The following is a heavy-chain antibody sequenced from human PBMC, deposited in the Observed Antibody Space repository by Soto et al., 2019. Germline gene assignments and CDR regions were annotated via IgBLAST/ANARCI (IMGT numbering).Heavy chain of an antibody. CDR3: ARDWLTYYYDSSGYGNTSLKYYYYYYGMDV. CDR2: ISSSSYI. J-gene: IGHJ6*02. CDR1: GFTFSSYS. V-gene: IGHV3-21*01. D-gene: IGHD3-22*01. Sequence: SXESLTLSFAASGFTFSSYSRNWVRQAPGKGLEWVSSISSSSYIYYADSVKGRFTISRDNAKNSLYLQMNSLRAEDTAVYYCARDWLTYYYDSSGYGNTSLKYYYYYYGMDVWGQGTKVTVSS.